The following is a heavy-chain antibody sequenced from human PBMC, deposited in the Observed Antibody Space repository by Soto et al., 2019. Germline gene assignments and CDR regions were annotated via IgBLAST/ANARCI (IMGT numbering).Heavy chain of an antibody. CDR3: ARGGDTSGSWPRY. V-gene: IGHV3-21*01. D-gene: IGHD3-22*01. CDR2: ISSNNDYI. J-gene: IGHJ4*02. Sequence: EVQLVESGGSLVKPGGSLRLSCAGSGFTFSSYAMNWVRQAPGKGLEWVSSISSNNDYIYYADSVKGRFTTSRDNAKNSLYLQMNSVRVEDTAVYYCARGGDTSGSWPRYWGQGTLVTVSS. CDR1: GFTFSSYA.